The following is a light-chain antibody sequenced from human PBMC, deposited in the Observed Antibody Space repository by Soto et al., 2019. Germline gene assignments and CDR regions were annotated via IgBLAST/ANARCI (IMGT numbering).Light chain of an antibody. CDR3: QQTYSTPVT. J-gene: IGKJ4*01. CDR2: AAS. CDR1: QSITND. V-gene: IGKV1-39*01. Sequence: DIQMTQSPSSLSAAVGDRVTVTCRASQSITNDLNWYQQRPGKAPQLLIYAASNLQSGVPSRFSGSGSGTDFTLTISSLQPEDFASYYCQQTYSTPVTFGGGTKVEIK.